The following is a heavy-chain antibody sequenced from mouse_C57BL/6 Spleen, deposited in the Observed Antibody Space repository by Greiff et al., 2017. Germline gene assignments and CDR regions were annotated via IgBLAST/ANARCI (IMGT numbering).Heavy chain of an antibody. CDR2: IYPGSGNT. V-gene: IGHV1-76*01. J-gene: IGHJ3*01. D-gene: IGHD1-1*01. CDR3: ARDGSSYDGFAY. Sequence: VQLQQSGAELVRPGASVKLSCKASGYTFTDYYINWVKQRPGQGLEWIARIYPGSGNTYYNEKFKGKATLTADKSSSTAYMQLSSLTSEDSAVYFCARDGSSYDGFAYWGQGTLVTVSA. CDR1: GYTFTDYY.